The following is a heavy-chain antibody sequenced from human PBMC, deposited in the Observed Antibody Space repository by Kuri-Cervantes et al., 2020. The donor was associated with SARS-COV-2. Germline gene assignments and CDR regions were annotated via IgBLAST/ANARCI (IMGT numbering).Heavy chain of an antibody. J-gene: IGHJ4*02. CDR1: GFTVSSNY. CDR2: IYSGGRT. Sequence: GGSLRLSCAASGFTVSSNYMSWVRQAPGKGLEWVSVIYSGGRTYYADPVKGRFTISRDNSKNTLYLQMNSRRAEDTAVYYGARDLGTFQGLDYWGQGTLVTVSS. CDR3: ARDLGTFQGLDY. V-gene: IGHV3-53*05. D-gene: IGHD1-1*01.